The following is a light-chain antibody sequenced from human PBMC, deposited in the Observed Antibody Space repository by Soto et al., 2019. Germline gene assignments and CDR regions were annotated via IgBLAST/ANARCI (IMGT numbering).Light chain of an antibody. CDR3: QQYGDWPPET. Sequence: EVVLTQSPATLSVSPGDRATLSCRASQSVSRNLAWYQQKPGQAPRLLIYGASTRATGVPARFSRSGSATEFTLSISSLQSEDVAVYYCQQYGDWPPETFGPGTKLEI. CDR1: QSVSRN. V-gene: IGKV3-15*01. CDR2: GAS. J-gene: IGKJ2*01.